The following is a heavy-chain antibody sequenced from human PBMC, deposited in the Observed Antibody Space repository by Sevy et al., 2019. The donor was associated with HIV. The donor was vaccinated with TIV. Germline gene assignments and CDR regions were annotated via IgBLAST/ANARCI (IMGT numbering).Heavy chain of an antibody. CDR3: AKRGGQCDLGLDV. CDR2: ISSSADSK. V-gene: IGHV3-48*03. CDR1: GFSVCTNY. Sequence: GGSLRLSCTASGFSVCTNYMSWVRQAPGKGLEWVSYISSSADSKYYADSVRGRFTISRDNAKKSLYLQMNSLRAEDTAVYYCAKRGGQCDLGLDVWGQGTMVTVSS. D-gene: IGHD3-16*01. J-gene: IGHJ6*02.